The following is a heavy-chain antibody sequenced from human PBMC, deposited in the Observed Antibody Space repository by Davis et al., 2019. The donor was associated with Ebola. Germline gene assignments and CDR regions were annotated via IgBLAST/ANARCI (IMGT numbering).Heavy chain of an antibody. CDR1: GDSISSSNW. CDR2: ISQSGST. CDR3: ATGGIAARTYYYYGMDV. V-gene: IGHV4-4*02. J-gene: IGHJ6*02. Sequence: MPSETLSLTCAVSGDSISSSNWWSWVRQPPGKGLEWIGEISQSGSTNYNPSLKSRVTISVDKSKNQFSLKLSSVTAADTAVYYCATGGIAARTYYYYGMDVWGQGTTVTVSS. D-gene: IGHD6-6*01.